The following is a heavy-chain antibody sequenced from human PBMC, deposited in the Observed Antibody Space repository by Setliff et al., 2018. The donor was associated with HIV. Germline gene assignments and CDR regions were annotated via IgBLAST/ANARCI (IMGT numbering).Heavy chain of an antibody. CDR3: ARVPVAGANWFDP. Sequence: SETLSLTCSVSGVSTNRTDHYWGWIRQSPGKRLEWIGSVSQSGSTYYNPSLKSRITIPVDRSKNLFSLKLISVTAADQGVYYCARVPVAGANWFDPWGLGTLVTVS. CDR2: VSQSGST. J-gene: IGHJ5*02. D-gene: IGHD2-21*01. V-gene: IGHV4-39*01. CDR1: GVSTNRTDHY.